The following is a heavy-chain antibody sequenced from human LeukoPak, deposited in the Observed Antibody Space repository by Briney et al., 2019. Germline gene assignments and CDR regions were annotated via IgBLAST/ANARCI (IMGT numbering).Heavy chain of an antibody. CDR2: INHSGST. Sequence: PSETLSLTCAVYGGSFSGYYWSWIRQPPGKGLEWIGEINHSGSTNYNPSLKSRVTISVGTSNNQFTLKLSAVTAADTAVYYCARGHSSGWYDYWGQGTLVTVSS. CDR3: ARGHSSGWYDY. V-gene: IGHV4-34*01. D-gene: IGHD6-19*01. J-gene: IGHJ4*02. CDR1: GGSFSGYY.